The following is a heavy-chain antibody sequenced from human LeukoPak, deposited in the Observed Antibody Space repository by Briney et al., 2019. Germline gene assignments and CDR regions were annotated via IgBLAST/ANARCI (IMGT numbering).Heavy chain of an antibody. Sequence: GGSLRLSCTASGFTFGDYAMSWFRQAPGKGLEWVAFIRSKAYGGTKEYAASVKGRFTISRDDSKIVAYLQMNSLKTEDTAVYYCTRGDYDSSGYHDYWGQGTLVTVSS. CDR3: TRGDYDSSGYHDY. D-gene: IGHD3-22*01. V-gene: IGHV3-49*03. CDR1: GFTFGDYA. CDR2: IRSKAYGGTK. J-gene: IGHJ4*02.